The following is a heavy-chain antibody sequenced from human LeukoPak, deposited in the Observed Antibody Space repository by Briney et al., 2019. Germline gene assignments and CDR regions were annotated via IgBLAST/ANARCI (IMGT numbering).Heavy chain of an antibody. D-gene: IGHD3-3*01. V-gene: IGHV3-9*01. Sequence: PGRSLRLSCAASGFTFDDYAMHWVRQAPGKGLEWVSGISWNSDTIGYADSVKGRFTISRDNAKNSLYLQMNSLRAEDTAVYYCARDNYDFWSGYFGYWGQGTLVTVSS. CDR3: ARDNYDFWSGYFGY. J-gene: IGHJ4*02. CDR1: GFTFDDYA. CDR2: ISWNSDTI.